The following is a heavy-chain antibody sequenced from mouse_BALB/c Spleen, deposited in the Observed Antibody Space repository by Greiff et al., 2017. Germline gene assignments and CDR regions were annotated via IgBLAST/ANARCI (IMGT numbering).Heavy chain of an antibody. CDR1: GFSLTSYD. D-gene: IGHD3-3*01. Sequence: QVQLKESGPGLVAPSQSLSITCTVSGFSLTSYDISWIRQPPGKGLEWLGVIWTGGGTNYNSAFMSRLSISKDNSTSQVFLKMNSLQTDDTAIYYCVRERGADYAMDYWGQGTSVTVSS. V-gene: IGHV2-9-2*01. CDR2: IWTGGGT. J-gene: IGHJ4*01. CDR3: VRERGADYAMDY.